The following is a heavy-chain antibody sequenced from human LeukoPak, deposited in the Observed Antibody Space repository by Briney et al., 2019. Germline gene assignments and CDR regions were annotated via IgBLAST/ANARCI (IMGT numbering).Heavy chain of an antibody. CDR1: GGSLSGYY. D-gene: IGHD3-22*01. V-gene: IGHV4-34*01. CDR2: INHSGST. J-gene: IGHJ4*02. Sequence: SETLSLTCAVYGGSLSGYYWSWIRQPPGKGLEWIGEINHSGSTNYNPSLKSRVTISVDTSKNQFSLKLSSVTAADTAVYFCARATGYYDSSGYLFDYWGQGTLVTVSS. CDR3: ARATGYYDSSGYLFDY.